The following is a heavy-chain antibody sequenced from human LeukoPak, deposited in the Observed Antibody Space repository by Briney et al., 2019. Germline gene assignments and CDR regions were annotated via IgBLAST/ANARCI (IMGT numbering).Heavy chain of an antibody. CDR2: ISNDGDT. V-gene: IGHV3-66*01. J-gene: IGHJ6*03. CDR1: GFTVSSNY. Sequence: GGSLRLSCAASGFTVSSNYMSWVRQGPGKGLECVSVISNDGDTYYADSVKGRFTISRDNAKNSLYMQMNSLRAEDTAVYYCARDRYYYDSSGYSGSSYYYYYMDVWGKGTTVTVSS. CDR3: ARDRYYYDSSGYSGSSYYYYYMDV. D-gene: IGHD3-22*01.